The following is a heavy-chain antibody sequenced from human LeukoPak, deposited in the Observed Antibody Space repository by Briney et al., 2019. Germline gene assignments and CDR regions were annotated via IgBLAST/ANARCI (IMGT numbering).Heavy chain of an antibody. CDR2: ISYDGSNK. J-gene: IGHJ4*02. CDR3: ARGGYPEPFDY. CDR1: GFTFSSYG. D-gene: IGHD3-22*01. Sequence: PGRSLRLSCAASGFTFSSYGMHWVRQAPGKGLEWVAVISYDGSNKYYADSVKGRFTISRDNAKNSLYLQMNSLRAEDTAVYYCARGGYPEPFDYWGQGTLVTVSS. V-gene: IGHV3-30*03.